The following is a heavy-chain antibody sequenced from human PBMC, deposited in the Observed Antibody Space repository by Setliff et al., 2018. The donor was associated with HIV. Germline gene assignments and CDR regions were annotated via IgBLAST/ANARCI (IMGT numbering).Heavy chain of an antibody. Sequence: PSETLSLTCTVSSGSISSGTYYWSWIRQYLGKGLEWIGYIDYSGSAFYNPSLKSRITISRDTSKNQFSLKMNSVTAADTAVYYCAREGKTALVTKYFDYWGHGKLVTVSS. J-gene: IGHJ4*01. CDR2: IDYSGSA. V-gene: IGHV4-31*03. D-gene: IGHD5-18*01. CDR3: AREGKTALVTKYFDY. CDR1: SGSISSGTYY.